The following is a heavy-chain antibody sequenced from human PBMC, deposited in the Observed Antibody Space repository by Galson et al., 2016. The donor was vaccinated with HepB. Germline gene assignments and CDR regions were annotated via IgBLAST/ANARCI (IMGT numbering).Heavy chain of an antibody. CDR3: ARDGGQQVVRWERLRKVYYYYPMDV. J-gene: IGHJ6*02. CDR2: IGSGSTTI. V-gene: IGHV3-48*02. CDR1: GFTFSTYS. Sequence: SLRLSCAASGFTFSTYSMNWVRQAPGKGLKWVSYIGSGSTTIYYAGSVKGRFTISRDNAKNSLYLQMNSLRDDDTAVYYCARDGGQQVVRWERLRKVYYYYPMDVWGQGTLVTVSS. D-gene: IGHD6-13*01.